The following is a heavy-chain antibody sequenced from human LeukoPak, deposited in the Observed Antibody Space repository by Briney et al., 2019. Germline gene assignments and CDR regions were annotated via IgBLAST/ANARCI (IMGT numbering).Heavy chain of an antibody. CDR3: AREASRRGFHGMDV. J-gene: IGHJ6*02. V-gene: IGHV4-59*01. Sequence: PSETLSLTCTVSGGSISSYYWSWIRQPPGKGLEWIGYIYYSGSTNYNPSLKSRVTISVDTSKNQFSLKLSSVTAADTAVYYCAREASRRGFHGMDVWGQGTTVTVSS. CDR1: GGSISSYY. CDR2: IYYSGST. D-gene: IGHD3-10*01.